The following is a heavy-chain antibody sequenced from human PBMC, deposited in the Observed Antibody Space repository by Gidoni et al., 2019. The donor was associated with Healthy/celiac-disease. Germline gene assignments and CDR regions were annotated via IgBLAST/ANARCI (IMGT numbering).Heavy chain of an antibody. Sequence: QVQLQESGPGLVKPSETLSLTCTVSGGSISSYYWSWIRQPPGKGLEWIGYIYSSGSTNYNPSLKSRVTISVDTSKNQFSLKLSSVTAADTAVYYCARDTGYCSGGSCYNWFDPWGQGTLVTVSS. V-gene: IGHV4-59*01. D-gene: IGHD2-15*01. J-gene: IGHJ5*02. CDR3: ARDTGYCSGGSCYNWFDP. CDR2: IYSSGST. CDR1: GGSISSYY.